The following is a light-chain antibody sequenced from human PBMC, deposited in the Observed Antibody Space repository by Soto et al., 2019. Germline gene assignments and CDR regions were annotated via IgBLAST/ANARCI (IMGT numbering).Light chain of an antibody. Sequence: EIVLTQSPATVSLSPGERATLSCRASQSLSSYLAWYQQKLGQAPRLLIYDASNRANGIPARFTGSGSGTDFTLTISRLEPEDFAVYYCQQYGSSPVTFGQGTRLEIK. CDR2: DAS. V-gene: IGKV3-20*01. CDR1: QSLSSY. CDR3: QQYGSSPVT. J-gene: IGKJ5*01.